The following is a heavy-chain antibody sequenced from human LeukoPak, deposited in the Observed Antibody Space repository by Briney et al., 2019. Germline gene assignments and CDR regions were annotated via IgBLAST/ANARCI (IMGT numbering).Heavy chain of an antibody. V-gene: IGHV3-33*01. CDR2: IWYDGSNK. Sequence: GGSLRLSCAASGFTFSSYGMHWVRQAPGKGLEWVAVIWYDGSNKYYADSVKGRFTVSRDNSKNTLYLQMNSLRAEDTAVYFCAREDSGSSDFDYWGQGTLVTVSS. CDR1: GFTFSSYG. J-gene: IGHJ4*02. CDR3: AREDSGSSDFDY. D-gene: IGHD1-26*01.